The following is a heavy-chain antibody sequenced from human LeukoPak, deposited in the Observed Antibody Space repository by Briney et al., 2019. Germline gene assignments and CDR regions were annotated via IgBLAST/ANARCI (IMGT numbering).Heavy chain of an antibody. CDR2: INPSGGST. D-gene: IGHD2-15*01. CDR1: GYTFTSYY. Sequence: GASVKVSCKASGYTFTSYYMHWVRQAPGQGLEWMGIINPSGGSTSYAQKFQGRVTMTRDTSTSTVYMELSSLRSEDTAVYYCARDWAVVVVAASNWFDPWGQGTLATVSS. CDR3: ARDWAVVVVAASNWFDP. V-gene: IGHV1-46*01. J-gene: IGHJ5*02.